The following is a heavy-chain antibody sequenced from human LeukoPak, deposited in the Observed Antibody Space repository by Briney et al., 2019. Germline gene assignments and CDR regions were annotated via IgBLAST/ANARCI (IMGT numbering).Heavy chain of an antibody. CDR3: ASSKSRYYFDY. V-gene: IGHV4-4*07. Sequence: SETLSLTCTVSGGSISSYYWSWLRQPAGKGLEWIGRIYTSGSTNYNPSLKSRVTISVDTSKNQFSLKLSSVTAADAAVYYCASSKSRYYFDYWGQGTLVTVSS. J-gene: IGHJ4*02. CDR1: GGSISSYY. CDR2: IYTSGST. D-gene: IGHD6-13*01.